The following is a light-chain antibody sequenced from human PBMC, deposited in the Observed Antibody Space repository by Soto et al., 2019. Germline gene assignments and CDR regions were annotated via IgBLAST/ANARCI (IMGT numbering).Light chain of an antibody. CDR2: DAS. CDR1: QNIRNW. J-gene: IGKJ1*01. CDR3: QQYNTYFWA. Sequence: GDSVTITCRASQNIRNWLAWYQQKPGKAPNPLIYDASSLKSGVPARFSGSGSGTEFTLTISSLQPDDFATYYYQQYNTYFWAFGQGTKVDIK. V-gene: IGKV1-5*01.